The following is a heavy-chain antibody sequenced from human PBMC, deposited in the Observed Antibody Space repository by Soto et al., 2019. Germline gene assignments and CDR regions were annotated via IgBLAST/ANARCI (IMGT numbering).Heavy chain of an antibody. D-gene: IGHD2-15*01. CDR1: GYTFTSYY. CDR2: INPSGGST. Sequence: ASVKVSCKASGYTFTSYYMHWVRQAPGQGLEWMGIINPSGGSTSYAQKFQGRVTMTRDTSTSTVYMELSSLRSEDTAVYYCARADIVVVVAVKATALDIWGQGTMVTVSS. J-gene: IGHJ3*02. CDR3: ARADIVVVVAVKATALDI. V-gene: IGHV1-46*03.